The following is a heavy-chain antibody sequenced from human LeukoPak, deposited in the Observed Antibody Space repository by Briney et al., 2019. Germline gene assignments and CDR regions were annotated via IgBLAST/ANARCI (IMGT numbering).Heavy chain of an antibody. V-gene: IGHV3-21*01. CDR3: ARVLRGPVTTYFDGFDI. D-gene: IGHD4-17*01. J-gene: IGHJ3*02. Sequence: GGSLRLSCAASGFTFNTYTFNWVRQAPGKGLEWVSSITSGRGFIYYADSVKGRFTVSRDTAKNSLYLQMNSLRAEDTAVYYCARVLRGPVTTYFDGFDIWGHGTMVTVSS. CDR1: GFTFNTYT. CDR2: ITSGRGFI.